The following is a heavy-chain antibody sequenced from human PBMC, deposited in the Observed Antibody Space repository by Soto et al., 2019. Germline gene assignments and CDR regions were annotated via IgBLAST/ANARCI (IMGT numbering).Heavy chain of an antibody. J-gene: IGHJ5*02. D-gene: IGHD3-3*01. CDR2: ISGSGGST. Sequence: PGGSLRLSCAASGFTFSSYAMSWVRQAPGKGLEWVSAISGSGGSTYYADSVKGRFTISRDNSKNTLYLQMNSLRAEDTAVYYCAKDQDSDFGVVIIDNWFDPWGQGTLVTVSS. CDR3: AKDQDSDFGVVIIDNWFDP. CDR1: GFTFSSYA. V-gene: IGHV3-23*01.